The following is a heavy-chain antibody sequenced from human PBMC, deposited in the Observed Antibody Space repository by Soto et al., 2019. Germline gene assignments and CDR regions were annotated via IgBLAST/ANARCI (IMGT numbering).Heavy chain of an antibody. D-gene: IGHD3-10*01. Sequence: GASVKVSCKVSGYTLTELSMHWGSRAHGKGHEWMGGFDPEDGNTNYAQKPQGRATMTTDTSTSTAYMELRSLRSADTAVYYCSRNDMVRRVLYLYYGMDVWGQGTTVTVSS. J-gene: IGHJ6*02. V-gene: IGHV1-24*01. CDR3: SRNDMVRRVLYLYYGMDV. CDR2: FDPEDGNT. CDR1: GYTLTELS.